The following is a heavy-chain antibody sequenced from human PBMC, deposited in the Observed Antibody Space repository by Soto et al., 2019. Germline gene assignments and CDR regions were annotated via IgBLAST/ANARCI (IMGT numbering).Heavy chain of an antibody. V-gene: IGHV3-30-3*01. J-gene: IGHJ6*02. CDR2: ISYDGSNK. CDR1: GFTFSSYA. Sequence: GGSLRLSCAASGFTFSSYAMHWVRQAPGKGLEWVAVISYDGSNKYYADSVKGRFTISRDNSKNTLYLQMNSLRAEDTAVYYCARDLRHYYYGMDVWGQGTTVTVSS. CDR3: ARDLRHYYYGMDV.